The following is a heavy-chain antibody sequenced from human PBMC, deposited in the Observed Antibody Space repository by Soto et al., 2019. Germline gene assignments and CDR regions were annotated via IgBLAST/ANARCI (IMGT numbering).Heavy chain of an antibody. V-gene: IGHV1-69*12. D-gene: IGHD5-18*01. CDR2: IIPMFGTA. J-gene: IGHJ4*02. Sequence: QVQLVQSGAEVKKPESSVKVSCKDPGGTFSTYAISWVRQAPGQGLEWMGGIIPMFGTATYAQRFQDRVTITADESTNTVYMELSSLRSEDTAVYFCASGIQLWLRRINNGYSGWGPGSLVTVSS. CDR3: ASGIQLWLRRINNGYSG. CDR1: GGTFSTYA.